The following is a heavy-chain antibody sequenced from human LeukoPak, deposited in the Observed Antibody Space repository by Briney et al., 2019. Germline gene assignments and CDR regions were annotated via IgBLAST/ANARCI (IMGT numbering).Heavy chain of an antibody. Sequence: ASVKVSCKASGYTFTSYGISWVRQAPGQGLEWMGWISAYNGNTNYAQKLQGRVTMTTDTSTSTAYMELRSLRSEDTAVYYCARGRDDYGDYGGNYYFDYWGQGTLVTVSS. V-gene: IGHV1-18*01. CDR3: ARGRDDYGDYGGNYYFDY. D-gene: IGHD4-17*01. CDR1: GYTFTSYG. J-gene: IGHJ4*02. CDR2: ISAYNGNT.